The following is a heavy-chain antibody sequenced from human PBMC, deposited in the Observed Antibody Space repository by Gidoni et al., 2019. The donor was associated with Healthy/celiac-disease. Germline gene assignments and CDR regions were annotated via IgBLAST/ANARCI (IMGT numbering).Heavy chain of an antibody. CDR3: AKDRPVTTSTPIDAFDI. D-gene: IGHD4-17*01. CDR2: ISGSGGST. V-gene: IGHV3-23*01. J-gene: IGHJ3*02. CDR1: GFTFSSYA. Sequence: EVQLLESGGGLVQPGGSLRLSCAASGFTFSSYAMGWVRQAPGKGLEWVSAISGSGGSTYYADSVKGRFTISRDNSKNTLYLQMNSLRAEDTAVYYCAKDRPVTTSTPIDAFDIWGQGTMVTVSS.